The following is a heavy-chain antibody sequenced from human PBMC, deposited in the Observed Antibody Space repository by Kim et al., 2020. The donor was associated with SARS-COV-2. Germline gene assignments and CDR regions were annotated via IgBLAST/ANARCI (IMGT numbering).Heavy chain of an antibody. CDR2: ISYDGSNK. V-gene: IGHV3-30*18. Sequence: GGSLRLSCAASGFTFSSYGMHWVRLAPGKGLEWVAVISYDGSNKYYADSVKGRFTISRDNSKNTLYLQMNSLRAEDTAVYYCAKGSGTYDFWSGYLDPDYYYYYGMDVWGQGTTVTVSS. CDR1: GFTFSSYG. D-gene: IGHD3-3*01. CDR3: AKGSGTYDFWSGYLDPDYYYYYGMDV. J-gene: IGHJ6*02.